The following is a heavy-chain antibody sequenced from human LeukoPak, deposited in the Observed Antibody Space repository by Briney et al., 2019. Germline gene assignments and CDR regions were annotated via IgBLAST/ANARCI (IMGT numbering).Heavy chain of an antibody. CDR3: ASGRQLGY. Sequence: GGSLRLSCAASGFIFSNYWMSWARQAPGKGLEWVANIKEDGSEKYYVDSVKGRFTISRDNARNSLYLQMNSLRAEDTAVYYCASGRQLGYWGQGTLVTVSS. CDR1: GFIFSNYW. D-gene: IGHD6-13*01. CDR2: IKEDGSEK. V-gene: IGHV3-7*01. J-gene: IGHJ4*02.